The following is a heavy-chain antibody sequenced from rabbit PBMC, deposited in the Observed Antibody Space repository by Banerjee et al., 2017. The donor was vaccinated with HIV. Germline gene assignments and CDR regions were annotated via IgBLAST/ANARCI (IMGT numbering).Heavy chain of an antibody. CDR3: ARIFDGGSTYPLDL. CDR1: GFSFSSSYW. Sequence: QSLEESGGDLVKPGASLTLTCTASGFSFSSSYWICWVRQAPGKGLEWIACIYAGSGGSTYYANWAKGRFTISKTSSTTVTLQMTSLTAADTATYFCARIFDGGSTYPLDLWGPGTLVTVS. CDR2: IYAGSGGST. J-gene: IGHJ4*01. D-gene: IGHD8-1*01. V-gene: IGHV1S40*01.